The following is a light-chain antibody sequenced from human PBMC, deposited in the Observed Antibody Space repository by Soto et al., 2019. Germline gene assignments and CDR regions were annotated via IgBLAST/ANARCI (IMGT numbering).Light chain of an antibody. Sequence: QSVLTQPASVSGSPGQSITISCTGTSRDIGGYNFVSWYQQHPGKAPKLMIYDVTNRPPGLSDRFSGSKSGNTASLTISGLQAEDEADYYCSSYTTSSTLVFGGGTKVTVL. CDR3: SSYTTSSTLV. J-gene: IGLJ3*02. V-gene: IGLV2-14*03. CDR1: SRDIGGYNF. CDR2: DVT.